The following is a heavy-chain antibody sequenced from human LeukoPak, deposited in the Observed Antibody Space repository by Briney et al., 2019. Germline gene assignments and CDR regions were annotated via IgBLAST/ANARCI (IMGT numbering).Heavy chain of an antibody. V-gene: IGHV3-30-3*02. CDR1: GFTFSSYA. Sequence: GRSLRLSCAASGFTFSSYAMHWVRQAPGKGLEWVAVISYDGSNKYYADSVKGRFTISRDNSKNTLYLQMNSLRAEDTAVYYCAKEGVSYYDSSGNLGYWGQGTLVTVSS. D-gene: IGHD3-22*01. CDR2: ISYDGSNK. J-gene: IGHJ4*02. CDR3: AKEGVSYYDSSGNLGY.